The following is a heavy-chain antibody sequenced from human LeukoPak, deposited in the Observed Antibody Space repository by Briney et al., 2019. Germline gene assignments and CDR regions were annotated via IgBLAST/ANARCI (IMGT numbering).Heavy chain of an antibody. CDR1: GGTFSSYA. CDR2: IIPIFGTA. V-gene: IGHV1-69*05. J-gene: IGHJ6*03. Sequence: ASVKVSCKASGGTFSSYAISWVRQAPGQGLEWMGGIIPIFGTANYAQKFQGRVTITTDESTSTAYMELSSLRSEDTAVYYCAAQLYCSSTSCYAPKHYYYYMDVWGKGTTVTVSS. CDR3: AAQLYCSSTSCYAPKHYYYYMDV. D-gene: IGHD2-2*01.